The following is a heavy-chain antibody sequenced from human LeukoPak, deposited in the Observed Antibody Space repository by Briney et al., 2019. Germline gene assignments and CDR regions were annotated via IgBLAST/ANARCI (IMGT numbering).Heavy chain of an antibody. Sequence: GGSLRLSCAASGFTFSNAWMNWVRQAPGKGLEWVGRIKIKTDGGTTDYAAPVKGRFTISRDDSKNTLYLQMNSLKTEDTAVYYCTTVSRLVRYYFDYWGQGTLVTVSS. D-gene: IGHD6-19*01. V-gene: IGHV3-15*07. CDR3: TTVSRLVRYYFDY. CDR2: IKIKTDGGTT. CDR1: GFTFSNAW. J-gene: IGHJ4*02.